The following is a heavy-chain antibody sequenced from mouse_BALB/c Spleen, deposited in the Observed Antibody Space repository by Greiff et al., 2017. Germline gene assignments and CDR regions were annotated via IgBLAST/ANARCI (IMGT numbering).Heavy chain of an antibody. V-gene: IGHV2-6-7*01. CDR2: IWGDGST. Sequence: VQLVESGPGLVAPSQSLSITCTASGFSLTGYGVNWVRQPPGKGLEWLGMIWGDGSTDYNSALKSRLSISKDNSKSQVFLKMNSLQTDDTARYYCARDHYDCDGAWFAYWGQGTLVTVSA. CDR1: GFSLTGYG. CDR3: ARDHYDCDGAWFAY. J-gene: IGHJ3*01. D-gene: IGHD2-4*01.